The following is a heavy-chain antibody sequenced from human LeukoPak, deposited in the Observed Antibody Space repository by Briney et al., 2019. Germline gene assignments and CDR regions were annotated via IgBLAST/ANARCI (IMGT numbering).Heavy chain of an antibody. Sequence: PSETLSLTCAVYGGSFSGYYWSWIRQPPGKGLEWIGEINHSGSTNYNPSLKSRVTISVDTSKNQFSLKLSSATAADTAVYYCARGPTPNAFDIWGQGTMVTVSS. CDR2: INHSGST. CDR3: ARGPTPNAFDI. CDR1: GGSFSGYY. J-gene: IGHJ3*02. V-gene: IGHV4-34*01.